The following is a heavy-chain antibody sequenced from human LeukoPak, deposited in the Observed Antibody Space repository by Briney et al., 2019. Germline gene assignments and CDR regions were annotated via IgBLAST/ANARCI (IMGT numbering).Heavy chain of an antibody. CDR2: ISYDGNNK. CDR1: GFNFITYA. V-gene: IGHV3-30-3*01. CDR3: ARDMGDGYNYPLIGFNY. D-gene: IGHD5-24*01. J-gene: IGHJ4*02. Sequence: GTSLRLSCAASGFNFITYAMDWVRQAPGKGLEWVAIISYDGNNKYYADSVKGRFTISRDNSKNTLYLQMNSLRAEDTAVYYCARDMGDGYNYPLIGFNYWGQGTLVTVSS.